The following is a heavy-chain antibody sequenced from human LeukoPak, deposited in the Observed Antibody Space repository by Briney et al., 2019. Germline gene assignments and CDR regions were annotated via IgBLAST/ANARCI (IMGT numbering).Heavy chain of an antibody. J-gene: IGHJ3*02. D-gene: IGHD3-16*01. CDR1: GYTFTGYY. V-gene: IGHV1-2*02. Sequence: ASVKVSCKASGYTFTGYYMHWVRQAPGQGLEWMGWINPNSGGTNYAQKFQGRVTMTRDTSISTAYMELSRLRSDDTAVYYCARDRGGSKRGAFDIWGQGTMVTVSS. CDR3: ARDRGGSKRGAFDI. CDR2: INPNSGGT.